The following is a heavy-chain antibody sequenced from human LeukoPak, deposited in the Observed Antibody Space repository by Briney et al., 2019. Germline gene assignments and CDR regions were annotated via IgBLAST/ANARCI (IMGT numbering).Heavy chain of an antibody. Sequence: SETLSLTCTVSGGSISSGDYYWSWIRQPPGKGLEWIGYIYYSGSTYYNPSLKSRVTISVDTSKNQFSLKLSSVTAADTAVYYRAREVIVGATTSAFDIWGQGTMVTVSS. CDR2: IYYSGST. CDR1: GGSISSGDYY. CDR3: AREVIVGATTSAFDI. V-gene: IGHV4-30-4*08. J-gene: IGHJ3*02. D-gene: IGHD1-26*01.